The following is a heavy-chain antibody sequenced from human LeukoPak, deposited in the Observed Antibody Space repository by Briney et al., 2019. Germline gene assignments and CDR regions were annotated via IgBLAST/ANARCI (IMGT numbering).Heavy chain of an antibody. D-gene: IGHD6-13*01. CDR3: ARVVGLTGYSSSWYSGYYYYMDV. Sequence: GRSLRLSCAAAAFTVSSNYMSWVSQAPGKWLEWVSVIYSGGSTYYADSVKGRFTISRYNSKNTLYLQMTSLRSEDTAVYYCARVVGLTGYSSSWYSGYYYYMDVWGKGTTVTVSS. CDR1: AFTVSSNY. V-gene: IGHV3-53*04. J-gene: IGHJ6*03. CDR2: IYSGGST.